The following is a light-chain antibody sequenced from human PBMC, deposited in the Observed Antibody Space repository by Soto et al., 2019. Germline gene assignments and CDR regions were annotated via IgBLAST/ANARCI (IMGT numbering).Light chain of an antibody. CDR3: QQYGSSPPSSP. V-gene: IGKV3-20*01. J-gene: IGKJ5*01. CDR1: QSVSRY. CDR2: GAS. Sequence: ETVFKKSPATLSLSQGERATLSCRASQSVSRYLAWYQQKPGQAPRLLIYGASNRATDIPDRFSGRGSGTDFTLTISRLEPEDFAVYYCQQYGSSPPSSPFCQVTLLAIK.